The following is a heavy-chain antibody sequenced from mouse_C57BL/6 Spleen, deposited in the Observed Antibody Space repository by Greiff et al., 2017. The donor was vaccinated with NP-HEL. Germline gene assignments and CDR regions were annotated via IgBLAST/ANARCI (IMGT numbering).Heavy chain of an antibody. CDR2: IHPNSGST. CDR1: GYTFTSYW. Sequence: QVQLKQPGAELVKPGASVKLSCKASGYTFTSYWMHWVKQRPGQGLEWIGMIHPNSGSTNYNEKFKSKATLTVDKSSSTAYMQLSSLTSEDSAVYYCARRVYYGKGDFDYWGQGTTLTVSS. D-gene: IGHD2-1*01. V-gene: IGHV1-64*01. CDR3: ARRVYYGKGDFDY. J-gene: IGHJ2*01.